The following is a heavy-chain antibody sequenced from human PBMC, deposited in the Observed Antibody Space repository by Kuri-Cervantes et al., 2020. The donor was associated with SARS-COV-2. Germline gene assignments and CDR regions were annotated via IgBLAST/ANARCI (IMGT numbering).Heavy chain of an antibody. V-gene: IGHV1-8*01. J-gene: IGHJ6*02. CDR2: MNPNSGNT. CDR1: GYTFTSYD. Sequence: ASVKVSCKASGYTFTSYDINWVRQATGQGLEWMGWMNPNSGNTGYAQKFQGRVTMTRNTSISTAYMELSSLRSEDTAVYYCARGGPAMVGSYYYGMDVWGQGNMVNVSS. CDR3: ARGGPAMVGSYYYGMDV. D-gene: IGHD5-18*01.